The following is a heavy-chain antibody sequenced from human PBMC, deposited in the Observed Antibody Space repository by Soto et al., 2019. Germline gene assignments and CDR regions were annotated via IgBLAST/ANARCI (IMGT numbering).Heavy chain of an antibody. Sequence: SETLSVTCAVYAGSFSGYYWTWIRQSPGKGLEWIGEINHSGSNNQNSSPKSRVTISVDTSKNQFSLSLRSVTAADRAVYYGARGIPLIPAVQGEAPDKCYLASWGQGTVVTVSS. CDR3: ARGIPLIPAVQGEAPDKCYLAS. CDR1: AGSFSGYY. D-gene: IGHD2-15*01. V-gene: IGHV4-34*01. J-gene: IGHJ5*02. CDR2: INHSGSN.